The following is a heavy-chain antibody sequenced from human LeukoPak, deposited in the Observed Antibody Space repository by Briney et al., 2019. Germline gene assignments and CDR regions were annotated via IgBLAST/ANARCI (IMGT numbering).Heavy chain of an antibody. J-gene: IGHJ4*02. CDR3: ARDSSLSEWLSPFDY. Sequence: PGGSLRLSCAASGFTFSRYSMNWVREAPGERLEWVSYISSSSSTIYYADSVKGRFTISRDNAKNSLYLQMNSLRAEDTAVYYCARDSSLSEWLSPFDYWGQGTLVTVSS. CDR2: ISSSSSTI. V-gene: IGHV3-48*01. CDR1: GFTFSRYS. D-gene: IGHD3-3*01.